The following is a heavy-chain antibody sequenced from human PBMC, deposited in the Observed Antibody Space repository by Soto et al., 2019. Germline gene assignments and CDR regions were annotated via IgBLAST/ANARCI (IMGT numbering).Heavy chain of an antibody. D-gene: IGHD3-16*01. J-gene: IGHJ6*02. Sequence: WTWIRQPAGKGLEWIGRKHTSGTTNYNPSLKSRVTMSIDTSTNQFSLNLSSVTAADTPVYYCARGGEFYVLDVWGQGTTVAVSS. V-gene: IGHV4-4*07. CDR3: ARGGEFYVLDV. CDR2: KHTSGTT.